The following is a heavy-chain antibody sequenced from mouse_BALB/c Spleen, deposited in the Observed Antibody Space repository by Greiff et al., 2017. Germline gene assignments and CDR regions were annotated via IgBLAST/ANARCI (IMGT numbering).Heavy chain of an antibody. J-gene: IGHJ4*01. CDR3: ARGMITTTPYAMDY. D-gene: IGHD2-4*01. CDR2: IYPGNVNT. V-gene: IGHV1S56*01. CDR1: GYTFTSYY. Sequence: VQLQQSGPELVKPGASVRISCKASGYTFTSYYIHWVKQRPGQGLEWIGWIYPGNVNTKYNEKFKGKATLTADKSSSTAYMQLSSLTSEDSAVYFCARGMITTTPYAMDYWGQGTSVTVSS.